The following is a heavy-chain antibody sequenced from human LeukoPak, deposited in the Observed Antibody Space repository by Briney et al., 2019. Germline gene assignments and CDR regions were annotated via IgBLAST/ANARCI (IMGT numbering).Heavy chain of an antibody. V-gene: IGHV3-48*01. CDR2: ISSSSSTI. D-gene: IGHD6-6*01. J-gene: IGHJ4*02. CDR3: AKDLRFGSRGSIAARFDY. Sequence: GGSLRLSCAASGFIFSTYSMNWVRQAPGKGLEWVSYISSSSSTIYYADSVKGRFTISRDNSKNTLYLQMNSLRAEDTAVYYCAKDLRFGSRGSIAARFDYWGQGTLVTVSS. CDR1: GFIFSTYS.